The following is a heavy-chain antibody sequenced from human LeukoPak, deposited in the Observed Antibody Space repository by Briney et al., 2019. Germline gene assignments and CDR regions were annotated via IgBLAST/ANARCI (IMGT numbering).Heavy chain of an antibody. D-gene: IGHD2-15*01. J-gene: IGHJ4*02. CDR3: ERDQLGYCSGGSCYGFDY. V-gene: IGHV1-69*13. CDR1: GGTFSSYA. Sequence: SVKVSCKASGGTFSSYAISWVRHAPGQGHEWMGGIITIFGTTNYEQKFQGRVANTADESTSTANKELSSRISEDTAVYYCERDQLGYCSGGSCYGFDYWGQGTLVTVSS. CDR2: IITIFGTT.